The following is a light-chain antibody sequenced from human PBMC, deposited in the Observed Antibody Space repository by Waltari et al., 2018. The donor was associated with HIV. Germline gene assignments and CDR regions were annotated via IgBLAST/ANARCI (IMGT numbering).Light chain of an antibody. Sequence: QSVLTQPASGSGSPGQSVTIPCTGTSSAFGFDNYVSWYQQYPGKAPTLIMYEVSRPPSGVSDRFSGSKSGNTASLTISGLQNEDEADYFCTSYTTSDTLRFGGGTKVTVL. CDR1: SSAFGFDNY. CDR3: TSYTTSDTLR. J-gene: IGLJ3*02. V-gene: IGLV2-14*03. CDR2: EVS.